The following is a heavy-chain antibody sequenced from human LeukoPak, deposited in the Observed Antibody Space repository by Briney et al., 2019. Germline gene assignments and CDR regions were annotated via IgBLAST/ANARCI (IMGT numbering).Heavy chain of an antibody. CDR2: IIPIFGTA. D-gene: IGHD3-10*01. J-gene: IGHJ6*03. Sequence: SVKVSCKASGGTFSSYAISWVRQAPGQGLEWMGGIIPIFGTANYAQKFQGRVTITADKSTSTAYMELRSLRSDDTAVYYCARKAGYYYMDVWGKGTTVTVSS. CDR1: GGTFSSYA. V-gene: IGHV1-69*06. CDR3: ARKAGYYYMDV.